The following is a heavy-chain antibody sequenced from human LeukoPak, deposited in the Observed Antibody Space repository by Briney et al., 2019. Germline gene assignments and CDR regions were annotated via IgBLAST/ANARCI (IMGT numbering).Heavy chain of an antibody. CDR2: IRYDGSNK. D-gene: IGHD2-2*01. CDR1: GFTLISYG. J-gene: IGHJ6*04. CDR3: TGGYFSSASGSVMDV. V-gene: IGHV3-30*02. Sequence: LPGGSLRLACAASGFTLISYGMHSVRQAPGKGLERVAFIRYDGSNKYYADSVKGRFPIHRDNPKNTLYLQMNILRPEDMAVYFPTGGYFSSASGSVMDVWGKGTTVTVSS.